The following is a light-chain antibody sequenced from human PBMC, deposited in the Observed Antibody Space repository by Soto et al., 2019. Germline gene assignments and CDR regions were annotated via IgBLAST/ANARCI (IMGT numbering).Light chain of an antibody. J-gene: IGKJ1*01. Sequence: EIGMKQSPAALSVSPGERATLSCRASQSVSSNLAWYQQKLGQAPRLLIYGASTRATGVPARFSGSGSGTEFTLTISSLQSEDFAVYYCQQYNNWPPITFGQGIKVDI. CDR3: QQYNNWPPIT. CDR1: QSVSSN. CDR2: GAS. V-gene: IGKV3-15*01.